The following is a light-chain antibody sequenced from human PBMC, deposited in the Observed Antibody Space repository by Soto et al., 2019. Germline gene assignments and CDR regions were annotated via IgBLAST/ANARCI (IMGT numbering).Light chain of an antibody. CDR2: WAS. J-gene: IGKJ4*01. V-gene: IGKV4-1*01. CDR1: QSVLYSSNNKDY. CDR3: HQYYDSPLT. Sequence: DIVMTQSPDSLAVSLGKRATISCKSSQSVLYSSNNKDYLAWYQQKPGQPPKLLIYWASARESGVPDRFSGCGSGTDFTLTINSLHAEDVAVYYCHQYYDSPLTFGGGTKVEIK.